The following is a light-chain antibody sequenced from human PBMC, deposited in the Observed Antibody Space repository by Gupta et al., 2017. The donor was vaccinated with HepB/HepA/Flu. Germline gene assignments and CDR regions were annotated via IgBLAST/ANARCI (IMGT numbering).Light chain of an antibody. CDR1: NSDY. CDR3: SSYTFTSTLVV. J-gene: IGLJ2*01. Sequence: QSALAQPASVSGSPGQSIPISCTGTNSDYVSWYQQYPGKAPKLLLYNVFDRPSGVSHRFSGSKSGNTASLTISGLQAEDEANYYCSSYTFTSTLVVFGGGTHLTVL. V-gene: IGLV2-14*01. CDR2: NVF.